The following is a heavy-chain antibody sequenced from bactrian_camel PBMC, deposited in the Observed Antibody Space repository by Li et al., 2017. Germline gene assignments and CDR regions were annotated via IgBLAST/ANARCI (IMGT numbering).Heavy chain of an antibody. CDR2: AYSRGSGT. CDR1: GSTASRVC. D-gene: IGHD2*01. J-gene: IGHJ4*01. Sequence: HVQPVESGGGSVEVGGFLRLSCAASGSTASRVCVAWLRQAPGKEREGVALAYSRGSGTYYADSVKGRFTISQDNAKNTLYLQMNRLKPEDTAMYYCARARGGYCSKNSVDYNYWGQGTQVTVS. CDR3: ARARGGYCSKNSVDYNY. V-gene: IGHV3S6*01.